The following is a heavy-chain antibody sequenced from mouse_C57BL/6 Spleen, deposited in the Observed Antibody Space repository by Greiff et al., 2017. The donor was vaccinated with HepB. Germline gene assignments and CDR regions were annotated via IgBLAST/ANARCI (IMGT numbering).Heavy chain of an antibody. Sequence: EVKLEESGGGLVKPGGSLKLSCAASGFTFSSYAMSWVRQTPEKRLEWVATISDGGSYTYYPDNVKGRFTISRDNAKNNLYLQMSHLKSEDTAMYYCARDQDWDWGQGTTLSVSS. V-gene: IGHV5-4*01. CDR1: GFTFSSYA. CDR2: ISDGGSYT. J-gene: IGHJ2*01. D-gene: IGHD4-1*01. CDR3: ARDQDWD.